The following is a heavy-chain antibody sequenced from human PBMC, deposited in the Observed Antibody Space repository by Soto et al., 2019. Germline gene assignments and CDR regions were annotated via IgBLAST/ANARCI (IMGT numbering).Heavy chain of an antibody. Sequence: GGSLRLSCSASGFTFSSYAMHWVRQAPGKGLEYVSAISSNGGSTYYADSVKGRFTISRDNSKNTLYLQMSSLRAEDTAVYYCVKEMPPVAARLHYYYYYGMDVWGQGTTVTVSS. J-gene: IGHJ6*02. CDR1: GFTFSSYA. CDR2: ISSNGGST. V-gene: IGHV3-64D*08. CDR3: VKEMPPVAARLHYYYYYGMDV. D-gene: IGHD6-6*01.